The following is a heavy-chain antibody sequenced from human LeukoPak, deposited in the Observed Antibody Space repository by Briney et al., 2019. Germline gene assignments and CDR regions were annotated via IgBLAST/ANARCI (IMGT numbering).Heavy chain of an antibody. D-gene: IGHD6-19*01. Sequence: ASVKVSCKASGYTFTGYYMHWVRQAPGQGLEWMGWINPNSGGTNYAQKFQGRVTMTRDTSISTAYMELSRLRSDDTAVYYCARVRIAVAGKYYFDYWGQGTLVTVSP. J-gene: IGHJ4*02. V-gene: IGHV1-2*02. CDR3: ARVRIAVAGKYYFDY. CDR1: GYTFTGYY. CDR2: INPNSGGT.